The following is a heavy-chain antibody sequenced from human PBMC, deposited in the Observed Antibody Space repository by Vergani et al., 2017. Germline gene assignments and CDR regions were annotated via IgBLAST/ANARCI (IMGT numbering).Heavy chain of an antibody. V-gene: IGHV3-30*02. CDR3: ARDPDIVVVPAAPYYYYYYGMDV. CDR1: GFTFSSYG. J-gene: IGHJ6*02. Sequence: QVQLVESGGGVVQPGGSLRLSCAASGFTFSSYGMHWVRQAPGKGLEWVAFIRYDGSNKYYADSVKGRFTISRDNSKNTLYLQMNSLRSDDTAVYYCARDPDIVVVPAAPYYYYYYGMDVWGQGTTVTVSS. CDR2: IRYDGSNK. D-gene: IGHD2-2*01.